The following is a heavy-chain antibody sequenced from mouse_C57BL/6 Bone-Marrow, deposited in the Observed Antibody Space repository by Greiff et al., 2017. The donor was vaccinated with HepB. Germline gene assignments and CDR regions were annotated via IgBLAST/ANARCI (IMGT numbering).Heavy chain of an antibody. D-gene: IGHD4-1*01. V-gene: IGHV1-82*01. Sequence: QVQLQQSGPELVKPGASVKISCKASGYAFSSSWMNWVKQRPGKGLEWIGRIYPGDGDTNYNGKFKGKATLTADKSSSTAYMQLSSLTSEDSAVYFCARKDWEELFYYAMDYWGQGTSVTVSS. J-gene: IGHJ4*01. CDR3: ARKDWEELFYYAMDY. CDR2: IYPGDGDT. CDR1: GYAFSSSW.